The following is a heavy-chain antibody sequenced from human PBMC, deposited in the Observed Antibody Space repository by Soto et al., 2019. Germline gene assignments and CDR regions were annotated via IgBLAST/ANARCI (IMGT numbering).Heavy chain of an antibody. CDR3: ARDGSGYSSGWFDY. D-gene: IGHD6-19*01. V-gene: IGHV4-4*02. J-gene: IGHJ4*02. CDR1: GVSISSSNW. CDR2: IYHSGST. Sequence: SETLSITCALSGVSISSSNWRSWVRQPPGKGLEWIGEIYHSGSTNYNPSLKSRVTISVEKSKNQFSLKLSSVTAADTAVYYCARDGSGYSSGWFDYWGQGTLVTVSS.